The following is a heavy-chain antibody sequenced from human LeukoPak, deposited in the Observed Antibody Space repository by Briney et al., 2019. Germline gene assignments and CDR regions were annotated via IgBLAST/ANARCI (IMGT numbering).Heavy chain of an antibody. CDR3: VRYRVSYKSYAMDV. CDR2: VSSDGSDN. V-gene: IGHV3-30*03. Sequence: GGSLRLSCEASRFPFNTYHFHWVRQAPGKGLEWLAVVSSDGSDNYNADSVKGRFTISRDNSKNTVYLQMNSLRVEDTAVYYCVRYRVSYKSYAMDVWGQGTTVTVSS. D-gene: IGHD5-24*01. CDR1: RFPFNTYH. J-gene: IGHJ6*02.